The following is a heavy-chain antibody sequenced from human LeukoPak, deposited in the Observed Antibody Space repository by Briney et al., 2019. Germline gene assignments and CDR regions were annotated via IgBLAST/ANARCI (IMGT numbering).Heavy chain of an antibody. V-gene: IGHV4-39*07. CDR3: ARELGSPYDFWSGYYIYYYYYMDV. J-gene: IGHJ6*03. CDR1: GGSISSSSYY. CDR2: IYYSGST. D-gene: IGHD3-3*01. Sequence: SETLSLTCTVSGGSISSSSYYWGWIRQPPGKGLEWIGSIYYSGSTYNNPSLKSRVTISVDTSKNQFSLKLSSVTAADTAVYYCARELGSPYDFWSGYYIYYYYYMDVWGKGTTVTVSS.